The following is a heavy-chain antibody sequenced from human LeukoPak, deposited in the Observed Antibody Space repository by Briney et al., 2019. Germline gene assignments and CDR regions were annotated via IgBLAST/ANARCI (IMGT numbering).Heavy chain of an antibody. D-gene: IGHD6-13*01. CDR1: VYTFTSYN. V-gene: IGHV1-46*01. CDR2: STPSGDST. J-gene: IGHJ4*02. Sequence: ASVKVSCTASVYTFTSYNMHWVRQAPGQGLEWMGISTPSGDSTTYAQKFQGRVTLTRDTSTSTVNMELSSLRSEDTAIYYCARDSSRWSFDYWGQGTLVTVSS. CDR3: ARDSSRWSFDY.